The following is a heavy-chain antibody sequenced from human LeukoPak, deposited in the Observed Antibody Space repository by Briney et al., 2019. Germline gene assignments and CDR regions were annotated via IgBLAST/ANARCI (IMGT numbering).Heavy chain of an antibody. CDR1: GFTFSSYA. D-gene: IGHD4-17*01. J-gene: IGHJ4*02. CDR3: ARADYGPADY. CDR2: INHSGST. V-gene: IGHV4-34*01. Sequence: PGGSLRLSCAASGFTFSSYAMSWVRQAPGKGLEWIGEINHSGSTNYNPSLKSRVTISVDTSKNQFSLKLSSVTAADTAVYYCARADYGPADYWGQGTLVTVSS.